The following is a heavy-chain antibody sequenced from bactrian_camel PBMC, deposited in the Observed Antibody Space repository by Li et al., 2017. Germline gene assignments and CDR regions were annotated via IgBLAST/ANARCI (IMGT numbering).Heavy chain of an antibody. D-gene: IGHD6*01. Sequence: HVQLVESGGGSVQSGGSLRLSCAASVLTLSAYEMNWVRQTPGEGLEWVSLVRTRGCSAAYADSVKGRFTVSRDNAKNTVYQQMNSLKPEDTGMYYCATGTDSWYLCDYWGQGTQVTVS. CDR2: VRTRGCSA. V-gene: IGHV3S1*01. CDR3: ATGTDSWYLCDY. CDR1: VLTLSAYE. J-gene: IGHJ4*01.